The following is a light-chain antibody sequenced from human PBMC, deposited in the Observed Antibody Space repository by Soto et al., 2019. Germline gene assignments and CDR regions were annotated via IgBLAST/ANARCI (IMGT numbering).Light chain of an antibody. J-gene: IGKJ5*01. V-gene: IGKV1-27*01. CDR2: SAS. Sequence: DIQMTQSPSSLSASVGDRVTITCRASQDISVYLAWYQQKPGTVPKLLIYSASTLQSGVPSRFSGSGSGTDFTLTISSLKPEDVATYFCQKFNPAPLTFGKGTRREMK. CDR3: QKFNPAPLT. CDR1: QDISVY.